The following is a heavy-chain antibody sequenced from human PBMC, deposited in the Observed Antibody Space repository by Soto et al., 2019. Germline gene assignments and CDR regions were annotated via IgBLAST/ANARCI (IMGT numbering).Heavy chain of an antibody. D-gene: IGHD3-10*01. J-gene: IGHJ5*02. CDR3: ARGWDRGVISYNWFDP. V-gene: IGHV4-34*01. CDR1: GGSFSGYY. CDR2: INHSGST. Sequence: SETLSLTCAVYGGSFSGYYWSWIRQPPGKGLEWIGEINHSGSTNYNPSLKSRVTISVDTSKNQFSLKLSSVTAADTAVYYCARGWDRGVISYNWFDPWGQGTLVTVSS.